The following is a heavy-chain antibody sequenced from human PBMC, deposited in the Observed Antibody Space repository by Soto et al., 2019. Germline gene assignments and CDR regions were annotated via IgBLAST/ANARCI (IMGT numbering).Heavy chain of an antibody. J-gene: IGHJ4*01. V-gene: IGHV1-69*13. CDR3: ARDGSLSNYDSSGHPGFAY. CDR2: SIPIFGTA. CDR1: GGTFSSDA. Sequence: SVRVSCKTSGGTFSSDAISWGRQAPGQGREWRGGSIPIFGTANYAQKFQGRVTSTADESTSTAYMELSSLRSEDTAVSYCARDGSLSNYDSSGHPGFAYWG. D-gene: IGHD3-22*01.